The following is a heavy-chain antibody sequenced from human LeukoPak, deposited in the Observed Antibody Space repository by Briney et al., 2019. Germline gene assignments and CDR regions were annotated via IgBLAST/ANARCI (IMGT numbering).Heavy chain of an antibody. J-gene: IGHJ4*02. Sequence: GGSLRLSCAASGFTFSSYEMNWVRQAPGKGLEWVSYISSSGSTIYYADSVKGRFTISRDNAKNSLYLQMNSLRAEDTAVYYCAREWHNFFDYWGQGTLVTVSS. CDR1: GFTFSSYE. V-gene: IGHV3-48*03. CDR2: ISSSGSTI. D-gene: IGHD5-12*01. CDR3: AREWHNFFDY.